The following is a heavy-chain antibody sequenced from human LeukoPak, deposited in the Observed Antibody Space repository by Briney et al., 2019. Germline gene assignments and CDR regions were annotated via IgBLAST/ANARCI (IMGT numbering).Heavy chain of an antibody. CDR1: GYTFTIYG. D-gene: IGHD5-24*01. J-gene: IGHJ3*02. V-gene: IGHV1-18*01. CDR3: ARDRGDGYRMAFDI. Sequence: ASVKVSCKASGYTFTIYGISWVRQAPGQGLEWMGWISAYNGNTNYAQKLQGRVTMTTDTSTSTAYMELRSLRSDDTAVYYCARDRGDGYRMAFDIWGQGTMVTVSS. CDR2: ISAYNGNT.